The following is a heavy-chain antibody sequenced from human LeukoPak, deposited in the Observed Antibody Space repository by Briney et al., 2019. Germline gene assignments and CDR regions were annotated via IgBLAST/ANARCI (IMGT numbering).Heavy chain of an antibody. CDR2: IRSKASGGAI. J-gene: IGHJ4*02. CDR3: TREVDGMSAY. Sequence: GGSLRLSCTASGFNFGNYAMSWVRQAPGKGLEWLGFIRSKASGGAIEYDPSVDGRFTISRDDSKSIAYLQTTSLKTEDTATYFCTREVDGMSAYWGQGTLVTVSS. V-gene: IGHV3-49*04. CDR1: GFNFGNYA. D-gene: IGHD1-14*01.